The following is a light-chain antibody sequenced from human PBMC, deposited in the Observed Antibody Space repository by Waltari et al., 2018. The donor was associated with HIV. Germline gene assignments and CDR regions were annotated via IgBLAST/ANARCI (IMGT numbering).Light chain of an antibody. CDR2: DAS. Sequence: EIVLTQSPATLSLSPGERATISCRASQSVSSYLAWYQQKPGQAPRLLIYDASNRATGIPARFSGSGSGTDFTITISSLEPEDFAVYYCQQRSNWPLTFGGGTKVEIK. J-gene: IGKJ4*01. V-gene: IGKV3-11*01. CDR3: QQRSNWPLT. CDR1: QSVSSY.